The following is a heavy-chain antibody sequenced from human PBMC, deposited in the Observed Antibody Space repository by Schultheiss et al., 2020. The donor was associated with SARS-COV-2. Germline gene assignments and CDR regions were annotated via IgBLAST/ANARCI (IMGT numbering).Heavy chain of an antibody. CDR3: VKDREGGSYFRRNWFDP. Sequence: GGSLRLSCSASGFTFSSYAMHWVRQAPGKGLEYVSAISSNGGSTYYADSVKGRFTISRDNSKNTLYLQMSSLRAEDTAVYYCVKDREGGSYFRRNWFDPWGQGTLVTVSS. V-gene: IGHV3-64D*06. D-gene: IGHD1-26*01. CDR1: GFTFSSYA. J-gene: IGHJ5*02. CDR2: ISSNGGST.